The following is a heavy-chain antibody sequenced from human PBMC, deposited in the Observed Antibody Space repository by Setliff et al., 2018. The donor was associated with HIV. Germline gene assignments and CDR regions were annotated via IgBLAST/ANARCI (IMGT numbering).Heavy chain of an antibody. J-gene: IGHJ5*02. CDR1: GGSISSCDYN. Sequence: KPSETLSLTCTVSGGSISSCDYNWGWIRQPPGKGLEWIANIYYTGRTYYNPSLKSRVTISVDTSKNQFSLKVTSLTAADTAVYYCARYRRGAEWFDPWGQGTLVTVSS. CDR3: ARYRRGAEWFDP. V-gene: IGHV4-39*01. D-gene: IGHD1-26*01. CDR2: IYYTGRT.